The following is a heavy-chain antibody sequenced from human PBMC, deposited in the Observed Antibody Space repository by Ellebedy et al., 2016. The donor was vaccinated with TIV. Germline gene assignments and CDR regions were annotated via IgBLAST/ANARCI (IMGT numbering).Heavy chain of an antibody. V-gene: IGHV4-39*01. J-gene: IGHJ5*02. CDR3: ANQYYLSTRFDT. Sequence: SETLSLTXHVSGGSISSRDYYWGWIRQPPGKGLEWIGSFYYGGNSYHSPSLRSRITIDVDTSKNQLSLKLTSVTAADTAVYYCANQYYLSTRFDTWGQGTLVTVSS. D-gene: IGHD2/OR15-2a*01. CDR1: GGSISSRDYY. CDR2: FYYGGNS.